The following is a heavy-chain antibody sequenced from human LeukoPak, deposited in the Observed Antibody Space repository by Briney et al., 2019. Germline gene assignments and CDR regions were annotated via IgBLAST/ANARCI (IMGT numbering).Heavy chain of an antibody. V-gene: IGHV3-30*07. J-gene: IGHJ6*02. D-gene: IGHD4-17*01. CDR2: ISYDGSNK. CDR3: ARDPSESDDYGDYLDYYGMDV. CDR1: GFTFSSYA. Sequence: GGSLRLSCAASGFTFSSYAMHWVRQAPGKGLEWVAVISYDGSNKYYADSVKGRFTISRDNSKNTLYLQMNSLRAEDTAVYYCARDPSESDDYGDYLDYYGMDVWGQGTTVTVSS.